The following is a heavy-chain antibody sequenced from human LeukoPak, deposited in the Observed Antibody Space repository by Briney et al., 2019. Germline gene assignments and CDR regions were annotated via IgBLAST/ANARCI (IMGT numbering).Heavy chain of an antibody. CDR2: VSGSGRNT. CDR1: GFTFSNHA. CDR3: AKLASLCTSSSCVRGGFDY. J-gene: IGHJ4*02. Sequence: GGSLRLSCTASGFTFSNHAMTWVRQAPGKGLEWVSAVSGSGRNTYYAESVKGRFTIFRDNSKNTLFLQMNSLRAEDTAKYYCAKLASLCTSSSCVRGGFDYWGQGALVTVSS. D-gene: IGHD2-2*01. V-gene: IGHV3-23*01.